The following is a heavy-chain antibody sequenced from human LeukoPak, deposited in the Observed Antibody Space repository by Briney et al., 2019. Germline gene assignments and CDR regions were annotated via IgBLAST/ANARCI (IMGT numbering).Heavy chain of an antibody. Sequence: PSETLSLTCTISGGSIGGDHWSWIRQAPGEGLEWIGYISYTGSTSYNPSLRSRVTISLNTTENQFSLRLTSVTAADTAVYYCARAVTGTSLVGFWGQGTLVAVSS. CDR3: ARAVTGTSLVGF. CDR1: GGSIGGDH. J-gene: IGHJ4*02. D-gene: IGHD6-19*01. V-gene: IGHV4-59*08. CDR2: ISYTGST.